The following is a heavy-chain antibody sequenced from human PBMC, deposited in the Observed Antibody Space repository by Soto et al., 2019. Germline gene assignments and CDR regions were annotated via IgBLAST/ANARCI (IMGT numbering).Heavy chain of an antibody. V-gene: IGHV4-59*01. Sequence: SETLSLTCTVSGGSIGGYYGSWIRQPPGKGLEWIGYIYYSGSTNYNPSLKSRVTISVDTSKNQFSLKLSSVTAADTAVYYCARVHGGYENYWGQGTLVTVSS. CDR2: IYYSGST. CDR1: GGSIGGYY. J-gene: IGHJ4*02. D-gene: IGHD5-12*01. CDR3: ARVHGGYENY.